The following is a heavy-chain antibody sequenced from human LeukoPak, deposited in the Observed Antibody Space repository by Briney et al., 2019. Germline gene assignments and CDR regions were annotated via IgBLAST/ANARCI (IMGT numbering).Heavy chain of an antibody. D-gene: IGHD1-26*01. CDR1: GFTFSSYA. V-gene: IGHV3-23*01. J-gene: IGHJ6*02. Sequence: GGSLRLSCAASGFTFSSYAMSWVRQAPGKGLEWVSAISGSGGSTYYADSVKGRFTISRDNSKNTLYLQMNSLGAEDTAVYYCAKSGGATVSGYYGMDVWGQGTTVTVS. CDR3: AKSGGATVSGYYGMDV. CDR2: ISGSGGST.